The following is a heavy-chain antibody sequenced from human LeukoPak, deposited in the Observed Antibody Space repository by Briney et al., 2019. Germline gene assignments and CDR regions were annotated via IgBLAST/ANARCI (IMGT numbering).Heavy chain of an antibody. CDR2: ISWNSGSI. CDR3: ATSHDSSGYGFDY. Sequence: GGSLRLSCAASGFTFDDYAMHWVRQAPGKGLEWVSGISWNSGSIGYADSVKGRFTISRDNAKNSLSLQMNSLRAEDMALYYCATSHDSSGYGFDYWGQGTLVTVSS. CDR1: GFTFDDYA. V-gene: IGHV3-9*03. J-gene: IGHJ4*02. D-gene: IGHD3-22*01.